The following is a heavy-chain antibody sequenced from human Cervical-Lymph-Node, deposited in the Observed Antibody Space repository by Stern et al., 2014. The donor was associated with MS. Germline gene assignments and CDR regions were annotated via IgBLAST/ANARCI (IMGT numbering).Heavy chain of an antibody. J-gene: IGHJ6*02. D-gene: IGHD1-26*01. CDR3: ARDCKLRYYYYGMDV. CDR2: IWYDGSNK. Sequence: VQLVESGGGVVQPGRSLRLSCAASGFTFSSYGMHWVRQAPGKGLEWVAVIWYDGSNKYYADSVKGRFTISRDNSKNTLYLQMNSLRAEDTAVYYCARDCKLRYYYYGMDVWGQGPRSPSP. CDR1: GFTFSSYG. V-gene: IGHV3-33*01.